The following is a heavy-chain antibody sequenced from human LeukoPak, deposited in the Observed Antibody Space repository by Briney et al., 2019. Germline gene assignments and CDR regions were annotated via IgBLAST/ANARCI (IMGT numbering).Heavy chain of an antibody. D-gene: IGHD2-21*02. CDR2: INWNGGST. Sequence: GGSLRLSCAASGFTFDDYGMSWVRQAPGKGLEWVSGINWNGGSTGYADSVEGRFTISRDNAKNSQYLQMNSLRVEDTALYYCARAQTYGDSRLLLDYWGQGTLVTVSS. CDR1: GFTFDDYG. V-gene: IGHV3-20*04. CDR3: ARAQTYGDSRLLLDY. J-gene: IGHJ4*02.